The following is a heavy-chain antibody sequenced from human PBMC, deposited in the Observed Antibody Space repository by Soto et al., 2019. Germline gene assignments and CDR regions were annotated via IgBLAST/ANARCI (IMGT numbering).Heavy chain of an antibody. CDR3: VRDNKWSYDY. V-gene: IGHV3-74*01. Sequence: PGGSLRLSCAASGFLFSSHWMHLVRQSPGKGLVWVSHIGPDGSNMRDADSVQGRFTISRDNARNTLYLQMNSLRDEDTAVYYCVRDNKWSYDYWCQGLVIAVSS. CDR2: IGPDGSNM. J-gene: IGHJ4*02. D-gene: IGHD2-8*01. CDR1: GFLFSSHW.